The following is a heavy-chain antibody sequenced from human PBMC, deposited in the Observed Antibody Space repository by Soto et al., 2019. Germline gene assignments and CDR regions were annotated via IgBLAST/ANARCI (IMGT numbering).Heavy chain of an antibody. V-gene: IGHV1-3*01. CDR2: INAGNGNT. CDR1: GYTFTSYA. Sequence: ASVKVSCKASGYTFTSYAMHWVRQAPGQRLEWMGWINAGNGNTKYSQKFQGRVTITRDTSASTAYMELSSLRSEDTAVYYCARGYEDIVFVPAAMGYYYTMDVWGQGTTVTVSS. D-gene: IGHD2-2*01. J-gene: IGHJ6*02. CDR3: ARGYEDIVFVPAAMGYYYTMDV.